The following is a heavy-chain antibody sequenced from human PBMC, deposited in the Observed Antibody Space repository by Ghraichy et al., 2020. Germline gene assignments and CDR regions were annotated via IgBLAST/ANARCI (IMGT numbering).Heavy chain of an antibody. J-gene: IGHJ4*02. CDR2: IYYSGST. Sequence: SETLSLTCTVSGGSISSSSYYWGWIRQPPGKGLEWIGSIYYSGSTYYNPSLKSRVTISVDTSKNQFSLKLSSVTAADTAVYYCARHDTYGSGSYYKRGPFDYWGQGTLVTVSS. V-gene: IGHV4-39*01. D-gene: IGHD3-10*01. CDR3: ARHDTYGSGSYYKRGPFDY. CDR1: GGSISSSSYY.